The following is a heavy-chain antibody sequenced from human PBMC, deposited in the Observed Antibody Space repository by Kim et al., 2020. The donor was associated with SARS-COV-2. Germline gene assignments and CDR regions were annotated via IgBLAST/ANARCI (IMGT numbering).Heavy chain of an antibody. D-gene: IGHD4-17*01. Sequence: SETLSLTCTVSGGSISSSSYYWGWIRQPPGKGLEWIGSIYYSGSTYYNPSLKSRVTISVDTSKNQFSLKLSSVTAADTAVYYCARAKRRYLTVTTYHYFDYWGQGTLVTVSS. CDR2: IYYSGST. J-gene: IGHJ4*02. CDR3: ARAKRRYLTVTTYHYFDY. CDR1: GGSISSSSYY. V-gene: IGHV4-39*07.